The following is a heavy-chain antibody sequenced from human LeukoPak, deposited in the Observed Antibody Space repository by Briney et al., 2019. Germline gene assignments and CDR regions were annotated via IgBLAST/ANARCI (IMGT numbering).Heavy chain of an antibody. CDR3: ARATWLYSYGKIQLWSSIDY. Sequence: ASVKVSCKASGYTFTSYDINWVRQATGQGLEWMGWMNPNSGNTGYAQKFQGRVTMTRNTSISTAYMELSSLRSEDTAVYYCARATWLYSYGKIQLWSSIDYWGQGTLVTVSS. D-gene: IGHD5-18*01. J-gene: IGHJ4*02. V-gene: IGHV1-8*01. CDR2: MNPNSGNT. CDR1: GYTFTSYD.